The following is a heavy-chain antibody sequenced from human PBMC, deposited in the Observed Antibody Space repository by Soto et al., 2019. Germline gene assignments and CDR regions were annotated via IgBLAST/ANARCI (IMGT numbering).Heavy chain of an antibody. V-gene: IGHV1-46*01. Sequence: ASVKVSCKASGYTFTSYYMHWVRQAPGQGLEWMGIINPSGYGTSYAQKFQGRVTMTRDTSTSTFYMELRSLRSDDTAVYFCARDGVVVPAALEYFDYWGHGXLVTVTS. J-gene: IGHJ4*01. CDR2: INPSGYGT. D-gene: IGHD2-2*01. CDR3: ARDGVVVPAALEYFDY. CDR1: GYTFTSYY.